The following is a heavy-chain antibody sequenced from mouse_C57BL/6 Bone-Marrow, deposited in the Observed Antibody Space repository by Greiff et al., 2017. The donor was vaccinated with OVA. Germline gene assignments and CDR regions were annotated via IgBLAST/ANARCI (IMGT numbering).Heavy chain of an antibody. J-gene: IGHJ3*01. CDR1: GYTFTSYW. Sequence: QVQLQQSGAELVRPGTSVKLSCKASGYTFTSYWMHWVKQRPGQGLEWIGVIDPSDSYTNYNQKFKGKATLTVDTSYSTAYMQLSSLTSEDSAVYYCARGLRRFAYWGQGTLVTVSA. CDR3: ARGLRRFAY. D-gene: IGHD2-4*01. CDR2: IDPSDSYT. V-gene: IGHV1-59*01.